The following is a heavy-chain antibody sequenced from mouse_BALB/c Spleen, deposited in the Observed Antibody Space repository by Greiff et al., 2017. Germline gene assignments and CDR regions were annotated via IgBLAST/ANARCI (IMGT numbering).Heavy chain of an antibody. CDR1: GYAFSSYW. Sequence: VQLKESGAELVRPGSSVKISCKASGYAFSSYWMNWVKQRPGQGLEWIGQIYPGDGDTNYNGKFKGKATLTVDKSSSTAYMQLSSLTSEDSAVYYCARSADYFDYWGQGTTLTVSS. CDR3: ARSADYFDY. J-gene: IGHJ2*01. CDR2: IYPGDGDT. V-gene: IGHV1-80*01.